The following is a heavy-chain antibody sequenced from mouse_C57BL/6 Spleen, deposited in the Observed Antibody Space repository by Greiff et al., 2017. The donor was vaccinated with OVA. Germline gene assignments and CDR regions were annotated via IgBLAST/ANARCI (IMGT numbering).Heavy chain of an antibody. D-gene: IGHD2-2*01. J-gene: IGHJ2*01. V-gene: IGHV1-82*01. CDR1: GYAFSSSW. CDR3: ARGRDGYDKGSMGYYFDY. CDR2: IYPGDGDT. Sequence: VQRVESGPELVKPGASVKISCKASGYAFSSSWMNWVKQRPGKGLEWIGRIYPGDGDTNYNGKFKGKATLTADKSSSTAYMQLSSLTSEDSAVYFCARGRDGYDKGSMGYYFDYWGQGTTLTVSS.